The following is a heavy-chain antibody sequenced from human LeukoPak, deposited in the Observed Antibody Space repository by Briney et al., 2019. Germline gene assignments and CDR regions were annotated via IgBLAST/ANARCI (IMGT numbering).Heavy chain of an antibody. CDR3: AKDANYLDSSGYLIPFDY. CDR2: ISGNGQQT. V-gene: IGHV3-23*01. CDR1: GFTFSRSA. Sequence: GGSQRLSCSASGFTFSRSAMTWVRQLPGGGLEWVSSISGNGQQTYYGGSVKGRFSVSRDNSQNTLYLQMDSLRADDSALYYCAKDANYLDSSGYLIPFDYWGQGTLVTVSS. J-gene: IGHJ4*02. D-gene: IGHD3-22*01.